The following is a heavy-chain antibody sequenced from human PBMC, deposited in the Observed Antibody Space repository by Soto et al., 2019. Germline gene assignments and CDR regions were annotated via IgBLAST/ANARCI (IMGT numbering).Heavy chain of an antibody. CDR1: GFTFSNYG. CDR2: VSANNGHT. Sequence: ASVKVSCKASGFTFSNYGLNWVRQAPGQGLEWMGWVSANNGHTNYAQNLQGRVSMATDTSTSTAYMELRGLRFDDTAVYYCARDIESVTAKHFFYYYAMDVWGQGTTVTVSS. V-gene: IGHV1-18*01. D-gene: IGHD2-8*01. J-gene: IGHJ6*02. CDR3: ARDIESVTAKHFFYYYAMDV.